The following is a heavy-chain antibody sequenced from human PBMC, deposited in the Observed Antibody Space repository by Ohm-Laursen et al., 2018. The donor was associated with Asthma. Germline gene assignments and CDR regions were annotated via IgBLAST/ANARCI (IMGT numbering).Heavy chain of an antibody. V-gene: IGHV3-74*01. CDR3: ARGNLEGLQ. CDR2: LFPDGRHT. Sequence: SLRLSCAASGFTLSDYFMHWVRQRPGGGLVWISHLFPDGRHTNYADSVKGRFTISRDDAKNTLYLQMNSLRADDSAVYYCARGNLEGLQWGQGTLVTVSS. CDR1: GFTLSDYF. J-gene: IGHJ4*02. D-gene: IGHD5-24*01.